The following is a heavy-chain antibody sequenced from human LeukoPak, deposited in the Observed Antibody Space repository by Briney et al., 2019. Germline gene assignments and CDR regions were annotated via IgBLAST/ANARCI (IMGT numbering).Heavy chain of an antibody. Sequence: ASVKVSCKASGYTFTSYAMHWVRQAPGQRLEWMGWINAGNGNTKYSQKFQGRVTMTRDTSTSTVYMELSSLRSEDTAVYYCARAPEYCSSTSCNTLGYWGQGPRVTVSS. CDR2: INAGNGNT. CDR3: ARAPEYCSSTSCNTLGY. CDR1: GYTFTSYA. J-gene: IGHJ4*02. D-gene: IGHD2-2*02. V-gene: IGHV1-3*01.